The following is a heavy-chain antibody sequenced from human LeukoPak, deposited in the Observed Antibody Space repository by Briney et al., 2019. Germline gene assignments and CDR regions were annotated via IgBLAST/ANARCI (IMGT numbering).Heavy chain of an antibody. CDR1: GYTFTGYY. Sequence: ASVKVSCKASGYTFTGYYMHWVRQAPGQGLEWMGWINPNSGGTNYAQKFQGWVTMTRDTSISTAYMELSRLRSDDTAVYYCARDGAAADDAFDIWGQGTVVTVSS. D-gene: IGHD6-13*01. CDR3: ARDGAAADDAFDI. J-gene: IGHJ3*02. V-gene: IGHV1-2*04. CDR2: INPNSGGT.